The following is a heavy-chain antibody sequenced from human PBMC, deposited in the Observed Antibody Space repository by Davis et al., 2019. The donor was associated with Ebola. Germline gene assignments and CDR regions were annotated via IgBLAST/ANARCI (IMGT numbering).Heavy chain of an antibody. D-gene: IGHD2-2*01. CDR3: VQGTTSCHV. J-gene: IGHJ4*02. CDR1: GLISSNYV. CDR2: SETSDTNFNA. V-gene: IGHV3-23*05. Sequence: PGGSLRLSCEISGLISSNYVMYWVRQASGKGLEWISASETSDTNFNANYADSVKGRFTISRDNSNNMLYLHMNSLRVEDTALYYCVQGTTSCHVWGQGTQVTVSS.